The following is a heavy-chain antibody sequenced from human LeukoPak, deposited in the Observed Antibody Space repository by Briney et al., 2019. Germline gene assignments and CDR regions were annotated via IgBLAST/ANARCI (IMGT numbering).Heavy chain of an antibody. CDR2: IYHSGST. V-gene: IGHV4-38-2*02. Sequence: PSETLSLTCTVSGYSISSGYYWGWIRQPPGKGLEWIGSIYHSGSTYYNPSLKSRVTISVDTSKNQFSLKLSSVTAADTAVYHCAREVDYYGSGSYYFNNWFDPWGQGTLVTVSS. J-gene: IGHJ5*02. CDR1: GYSISSGYY. D-gene: IGHD3-10*01. CDR3: AREVDYYGSGSYYFNNWFDP.